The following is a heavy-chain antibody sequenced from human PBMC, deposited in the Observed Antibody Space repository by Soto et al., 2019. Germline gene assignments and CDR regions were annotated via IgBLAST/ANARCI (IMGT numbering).Heavy chain of an antibody. CDR2: IYHSGST. CDR3: ARGSYYYDSSGYFGIYWFDP. CDR1: GYPISSGYY. Sequence: PAETLSLTFAGSGYPISSGYYWAWIRQPPGKGLEWIGSIYHSGSTYYNPPLNSRVTISVDTSKNHFSLKLSSVTAADTAVYYCARGSYYYDSSGYFGIYWFDPWGQGTLVTVS. D-gene: IGHD3-22*01. V-gene: IGHV4-38-2*01. J-gene: IGHJ5*02.